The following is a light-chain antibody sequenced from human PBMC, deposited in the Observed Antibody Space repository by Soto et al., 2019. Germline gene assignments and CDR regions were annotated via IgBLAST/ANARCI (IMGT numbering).Light chain of an antibody. J-gene: IGKJ1*01. V-gene: IGKV1-39*01. CDR2: LAS. Sequence: DIQMTQSPSSLSASVGDRVTITCRASQSISNYLNWYQQRPGKAPKLLIYLASSLSSGVPSKFSGSGSGTDCTLTISVLQPEDSATYYCQQTYKTPLTFGQGTKVEIK. CDR3: QQTYKTPLT. CDR1: QSISNY.